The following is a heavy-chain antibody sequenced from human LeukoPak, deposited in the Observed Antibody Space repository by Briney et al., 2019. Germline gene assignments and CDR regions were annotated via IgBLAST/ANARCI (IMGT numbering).Heavy chain of an antibody. D-gene: IGHD2-2*01. Sequence: GGSLRLSCAASGVRFDDYGMSWVRHVPGKGVEWVSGTNWDGASTGYADSVKGGFTISRDNVKNFLYLQMNSLKVEDTALYFCGRVYCSTTSCYDYYDYYIDVWGKGTTVTVSS. V-gene: IGHV3-20*04. J-gene: IGHJ6*03. CDR2: TNWDGAST. CDR1: GVRFDDYG. CDR3: GRVYCSTTSCYDYYDYYIDV.